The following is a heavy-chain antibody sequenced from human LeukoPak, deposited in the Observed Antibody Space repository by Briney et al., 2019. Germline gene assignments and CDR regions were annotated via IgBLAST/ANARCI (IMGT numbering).Heavy chain of an antibody. J-gene: IGHJ4*02. CDR2: ISSTSTTI. CDR1: GFTFSDYS. CDR3: ARGCGLHLSPAPSYYESRCRYFDA. V-gene: IGHV3-48*04. Sequence: GGSLRLSCAASGFTFSDYSMEWVRQAPGKGLEWISYISSTSTTIYYADSVRGRFTTSRDNAKNSLYLQMNSLRAEDTAVYYCARGCGLHLSPAPSYYESRCRYFDAWGQGTLVTVSS. D-gene: IGHD3-22*01.